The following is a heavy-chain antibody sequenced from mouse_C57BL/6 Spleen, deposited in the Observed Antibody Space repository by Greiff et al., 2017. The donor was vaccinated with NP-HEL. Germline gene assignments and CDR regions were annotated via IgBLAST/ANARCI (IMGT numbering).Heavy chain of an antibody. CDR1: GYTFTSYW. CDR2: IDPSDSET. Sequence: VQLQQPGAELVRPGSSVKLSCKASGYTFTSYWMHWVKQRPIQGLEWIGNIDPSDSETHYNQKFKDKATLTVDKSSSTAYMQLSVLTSEDSAVYYCARWDYDRKKPWFAYWGQGTLVTVSA. D-gene: IGHD2-4*01. V-gene: IGHV1-52*01. CDR3: ARWDYDRKKPWFAY. J-gene: IGHJ3*01.